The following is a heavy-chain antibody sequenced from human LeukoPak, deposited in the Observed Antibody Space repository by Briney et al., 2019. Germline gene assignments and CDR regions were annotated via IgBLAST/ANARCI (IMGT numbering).Heavy chain of an antibody. Sequence: GGSLRLSCSASGLTVSSNYMSWVRQAPGQGLEWVSLLYSDGTTYYADSVRGRFAISRDNSKNTLYLQMFSLRAEDTAMYYCANYDTTGFYFDQWGQGTLVTVSS. D-gene: IGHD3-22*01. CDR2: LYSDGTT. V-gene: IGHV3-53*01. J-gene: IGHJ4*02. CDR1: GLTVSSNY. CDR3: ANYDTTGFYFDQ.